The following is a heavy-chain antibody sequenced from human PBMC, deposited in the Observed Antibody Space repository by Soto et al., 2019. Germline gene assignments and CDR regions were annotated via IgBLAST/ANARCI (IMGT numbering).Heavy chain of an antibody. CDR3: AKDGTILGDHY. J-gene: IGHJ4*02. Sequence: QVQLVQSGAEVKKPGASVRVSCKASGYTFTSYDINWVRQATGQGLEWMGWMNPNSGNTGYAQKFQGRVTMTRNTSVSTAYMELSCLRSEDTAPYYCAKDGTILGDHYWGQASLLTVSS. D-gene: IGHD3-16*01. CDR2: MNPNSGNT. V-gene: IGHV1-8*01. CDR1: GYTFTSYD.